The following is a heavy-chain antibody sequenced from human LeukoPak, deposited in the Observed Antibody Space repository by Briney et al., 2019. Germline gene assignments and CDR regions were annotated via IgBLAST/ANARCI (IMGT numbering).Heavy chain of an antibody. Sequence: GGSLRLSCAASGFTFSSYAMSWVRQAPGKGLEWVSAISGSGGSTYYADSVKGRFTISRDISKNTLYLEMNSLRAEDTALYYCAKGRLGSSGTYYNERGYQFYGMDVWGQGTTVSVSS. D-gene: IGHD3-10*01. CDR2: ISGSGGST. V-gene: IGHV3-23*01. J-gene: IGHJ6*02. CDR3: AKGRLGSSGTYYNERGYQFYGMDV. CDR1: GFTFSSYA.